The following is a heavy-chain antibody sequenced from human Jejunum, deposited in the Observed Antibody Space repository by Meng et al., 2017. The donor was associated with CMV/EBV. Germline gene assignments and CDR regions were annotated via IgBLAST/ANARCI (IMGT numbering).Heavy chain of an antibody. CDR1: GYTFTSYG. V-gene: IGHV1-18*01. CDR2: INAYNGNT. D-gene: IGHD3-10*01. J-gene: IGHJ4*02. CDR3: ARSQNRWLAGDY. Sequence: SCEASGYTFTSYGITWVRQAPGQGLEWMGWINAYNGNTHYGQSFQGRVAMTTDTLTRTVYMELRSLRSDDTAVYYCARSQNRWLAGDYWGQGTLVTVSS.